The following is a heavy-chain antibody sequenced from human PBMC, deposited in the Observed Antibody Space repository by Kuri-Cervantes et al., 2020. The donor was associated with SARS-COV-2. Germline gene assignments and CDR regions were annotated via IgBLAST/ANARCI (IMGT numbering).Heavy chain of an antibody. CDR1: GGSISSSSYY. J-gene: IGHJ5*02. V-gene: IGHV4-39*01. CDR3: ASDYITGTTVAYDP. D-gene: IGHD1-7*01. Sequence: SETLSLTCTVSGGSISSSSYYWGWIRQPPGKGLEWIGSIYYSGSTYYNPSLKSRVTISVDTSKNQFSLKLSSVTAADTAVYYCASDYITGTTVAYDPWGQGTLVTVSS. CDR2: IYYSGST.